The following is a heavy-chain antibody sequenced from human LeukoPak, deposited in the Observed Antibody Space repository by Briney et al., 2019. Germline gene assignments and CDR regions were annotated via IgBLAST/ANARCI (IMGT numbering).Heavy chain of an antibody. Sequence: SQTLSLTCAISGDSVSSNSAAWNWIRQSPSRGLEWLGRTYYRSKWYNDYAVSVKSRITINPDTSQNQFSLPLNSVTPEDTAVYYCARGPKSVADTYYFDYWGQGTLVTVSS. V-gene: IGHV6-1*01. CDR2: TYYRSKWYN. J-gene: IGHJ4*02. CDR1: GDSVSSNSAA. D-gene: IGHD6-19*01. CDR3: ARGPKSVADTYYFDY.